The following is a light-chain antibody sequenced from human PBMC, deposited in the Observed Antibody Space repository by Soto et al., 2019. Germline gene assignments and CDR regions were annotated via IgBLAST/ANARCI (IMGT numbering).Light chain of an antibody. V-gene: IGKV1-39*01. CDR2: AAS. CDR3: LQQNSYPRT. Sequence: DLQMTQSPSCLSASVGGRFTITCRASQSISRFLNWFQQKPGKAPNXXIYAASSLQGGVPSRFSGSGSGTDFTLTISSLKTEDSATYVCLQQNSYPRTFGQGTKVDI. CDR1: QSISRF. J-gene: IGKJ1*01.